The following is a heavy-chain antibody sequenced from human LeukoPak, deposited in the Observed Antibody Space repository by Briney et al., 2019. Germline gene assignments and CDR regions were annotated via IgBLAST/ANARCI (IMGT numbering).Heavy chain of an antibody. CDR2: ISSSSSYI. V-gene: IGHV3-21*01. J-gene: IGHJ6*04. CDR3: ARDNVAGYYYYCGMDV. D-gene: IGHD6-19*01. Sequence: GGSLRLSCAASGFTFSSYSMNWVRQAPGKGLEWVSSISSSSSYIYYADSVKGRFTISRDNAKNSLYLQMNSLRAEDTAVYYCARDNVAGYYYYCGMDVWGKGTTVTVSS. CDR1: GFTFSSYS.